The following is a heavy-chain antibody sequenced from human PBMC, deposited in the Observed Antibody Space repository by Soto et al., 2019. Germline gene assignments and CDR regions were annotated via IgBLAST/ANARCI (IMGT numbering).Heavy chain of an antibody. D-gene: IGHD2-2*01. CDR3: AKDGEVPAASLRYGMDV. Sequence: GGSLRLSCAASGFTFSSYAMSWVRQAPGKGLEWVSAISGSGGSTYYADSVKGRFTISRDNSKNTLYLQMNSLRAEDTAVYYCAKDGEVPAASLRYGMDVWGQGTTVTVSS. CDR2: ISGSGGST. J-gene: IGHJ6*02. CDR1: GFTFSSYA. V-gene: IGHV3-23*01.